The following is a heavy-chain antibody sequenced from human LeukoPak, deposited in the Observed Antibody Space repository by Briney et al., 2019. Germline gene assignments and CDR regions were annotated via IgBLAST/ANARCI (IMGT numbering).Heavy chain of an antibody. CDR3: ARDRRRMRDAFDI. CDR1: GGSFSGYY. Sequence: PSETLSLTCAVYGGSFSGYYWSWIRQPPGKGLEWIGEINHSGSTNYNPSLKSRVTISVDTSKNQFSLKLSSVTAADTAVYYCARDRRRMRDAFDIWGQGTKVTVSS. J-gene: IGHJ3*02. CDR2: INHSGST. V-gene: IGHV4-34*01.